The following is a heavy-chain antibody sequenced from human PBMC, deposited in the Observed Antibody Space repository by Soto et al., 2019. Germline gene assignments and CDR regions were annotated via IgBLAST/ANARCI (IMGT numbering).Heavy chain of an antibody. CDR1: GYTFTSYG. CDR3: ALGRGGYDPLYYYYYGMDV. J-gene: IGHJ6*02. V-gene: IGHV1-18*01. CDR2: ISAYNGNT. Sequence: ASVKVSCKASGYTFTSYGISWVRQAPGQGLEWMGWISAYNGNTNYAQKLQGRVTMTTDTSTSTAYMELRSLRSDDTAVYYCALGRGGYDPLYYYYYGMDVWGQGATVTVSS. D-gene: IGHD5-12*01.